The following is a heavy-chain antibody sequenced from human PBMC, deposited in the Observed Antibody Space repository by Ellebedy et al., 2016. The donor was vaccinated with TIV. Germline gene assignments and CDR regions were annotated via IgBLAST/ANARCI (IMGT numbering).Heavy chain of an antibody. D-gene: IGHD3-10*01. V-gene: IGHV3-48*04. Sequence: GESLKISCAVSGFTFSSFAMNWLRQAPGKGLEWVSYISSSSSTIYYADSVKGRFTISRDNAKNSLYLQMNSLRAEDTAVYYCARGGLTVVRGVIIYYYGMDVWGQGTTGTVSS. CDR1: GFTFSSFA. CDR2: ISSSSSTI. CDR3: ARGGLTVVRGVIIYYYGMDV. J-gene: IGHJ6*02.